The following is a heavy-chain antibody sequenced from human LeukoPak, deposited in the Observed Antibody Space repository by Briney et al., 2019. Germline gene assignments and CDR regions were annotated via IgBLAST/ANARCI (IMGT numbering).Heavy chain of an antibody. J-gene: IGHJ3*02. CDR2: IYYSGST. D-gene: IGHD3-10*01. CDR3: AREVHMVRGVIITSAFDI. V-gene: IGHV4-59*01. Sequence: SETLSLTCTVSGGSISSYYWSCIRQPPGKGLEWIGYIYYSGSTNYNPSLKSRVTISVDTSKNQFSLKLSSVTAADTAVYYCAREVHMVRGVIITSAFDIWGQGTMVTVSS. CDR1: GGSISSYY.